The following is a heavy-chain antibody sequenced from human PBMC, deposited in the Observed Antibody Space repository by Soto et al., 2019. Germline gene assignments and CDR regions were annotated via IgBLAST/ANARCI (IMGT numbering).Heavy chain of an antibody. J-gene: IGHJ6*04. V-gene: IGHV1-2*02. D-gene: IGHD1-7*01. CDR1: GYTFTGYY. CDR2: INPNSGGT. CDR3: ASRSGTAGYGLDV. Sequence: ASVKVSCKAAGYTFTGYYMHWVLQAPGQGLEWMGWINPNSGGTNYAQKFQGRVTMTRDTSISTAYMELSRLRSDDTAVYYCASRSGTAGYGLDVWARGSAVTVHS.